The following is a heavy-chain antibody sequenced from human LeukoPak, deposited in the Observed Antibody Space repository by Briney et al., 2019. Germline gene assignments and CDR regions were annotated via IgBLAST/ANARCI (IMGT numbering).Heavy chain of an antibody. Sequence: SETLSLTCNVSGASMSNYYWVWIRQPPGKGLEWIGSIYHSGTTYSGSTNYNPSLKSRVTISVDTSKNQFSLKLSSVTAADTAVYYCARESSFLLIFAGTGWFDPWGQGTLVTVSS. CDR3: ARESSFLLIFAGTGWFDP. V-gene: IGHV4-59*12. CDR2: IYHSGTTYSGST. D-gene: IGHD3/OR15-3a*01. J-gene: IGHJ5*02. CDR1: GASMSNYY.